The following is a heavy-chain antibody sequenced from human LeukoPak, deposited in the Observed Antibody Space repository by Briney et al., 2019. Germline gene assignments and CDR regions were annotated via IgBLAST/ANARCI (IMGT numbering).Heavy chain of an antibody. D-gene: IGHD3-10*01. CDR2: IYHSGST. CDR3: VRAPYVAYYYGSGSCPDY. Sequence: SETLSLTCTVSGGSISSYYWSWIRQPPGKGLEWIGEIYHSGSTNYNPSLKSRVTISVDKSKNQFSLKLSSVTAADTAVYYCVRAPYVAYYYGSGSCPDYWGQGTLVTVSS. CDR1: GGSISSYY. V-gene: IGHV4-59*12. J-gene: IGHJ4*02.